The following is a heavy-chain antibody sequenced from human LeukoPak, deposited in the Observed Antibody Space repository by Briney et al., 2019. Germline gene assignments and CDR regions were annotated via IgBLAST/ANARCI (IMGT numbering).Heavy chain of an antibody. CDR1: GASINSGSYY. CDR3: SRDRSAAPADY. D-gene: IGHD6-13*01. Sequence: SETLSLTCTVSGASINSGSYYWTWIRQPAGKGLEWIGRIYASGNTDYSPSLKSRLTISLDTSKNQFSLKLTSVTAADTAVYYWSRDRSAAPADYWGQGTLVTVSS. J-gene: IGHJ4*02. CDR2: IYASGNT. V-gene: IGHV4-61*02.